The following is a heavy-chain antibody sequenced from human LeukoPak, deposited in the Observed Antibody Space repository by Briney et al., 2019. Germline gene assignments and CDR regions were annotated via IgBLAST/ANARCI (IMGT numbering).Heavy chain of an antibody. CDR3: ARDGSAPGLYFDS. J-gene: IGHJ4*02. D-gene: IGHD6-13*01. Sequence: GGSLRLSCAASGFTFTDFWMNWVRQAPGKGLEWVASIKQDGSEIYYVDSVKGRITISRDNAKNSLYLQMNSLRAEDTSMYYCARDGSAPGLYFDSWGQGTLVTVSS. CDR1: GFTFTDFW. V-gene: IGHV3-7*01. CDR2: IKQDGSEI.